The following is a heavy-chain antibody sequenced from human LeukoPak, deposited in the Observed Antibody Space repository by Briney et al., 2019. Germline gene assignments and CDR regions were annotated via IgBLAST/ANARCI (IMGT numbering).Heavy chain of an antibody. J-gene: IGHJ4*02. V-gene: IGHV4-39*01. CDR1: GGSISSRSDY. D-gene: IGHD4/OR15-4a*01. Sequence: TASETLSLTCSLSGGSISSRSDYWGWIRQPPGKGLEWIGSIYYTGSTHYNPSLKSRVTISVDTSKNQFSLKLSSVTAADTAVYYCARRPGEYGGNDFDYWGQGTLVTVSS. CDR3: ARRPGEYGGNDFDY. CDR2: IYYTGST.